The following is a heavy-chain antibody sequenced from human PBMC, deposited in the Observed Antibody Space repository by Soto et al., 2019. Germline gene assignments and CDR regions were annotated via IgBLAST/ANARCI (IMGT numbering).Heavy chain of an antibody. D-gene: IGHD1-26*01. CDR3: ARERWELLTDGVAFDI. CDR2: INPNSGGT. V-gene: IGHV1-2*04. J-gene: IGHJ3*02. CDR1: GYTFTGYY. Sequence: ASVKVSCEASGYTFTGYYMHWVRQAPGQGLEWMGWINPNSGGTNYAQKFQGWVTMTRDTSISTAYMELSRLRSDDTAVYYCARERWELLTDGVAFDIWGQGTMVTVSS.